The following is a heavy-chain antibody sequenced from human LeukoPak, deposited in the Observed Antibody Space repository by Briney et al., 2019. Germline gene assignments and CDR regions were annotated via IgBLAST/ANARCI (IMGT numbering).Heavy chain of an antibody. D-gene: IGHD3-10*01. Sequence: GDSLKISCKGSGYSFTSYWIGWVRQMPGKGLEWMGIIYPGDSDTRYSPSFQGQVTISADKSISTAYLQWSSLKASDTAMYYCARPRRGGFGESNTIDYWGQGTLVTVSS. CDR2: IYPGDSDT. J-gene: IGHJ4*02. CDR1: GYSFTSYW. V-gene: IGHV5-51*01. CDR3: ARPRRGGFGESNTIDY.